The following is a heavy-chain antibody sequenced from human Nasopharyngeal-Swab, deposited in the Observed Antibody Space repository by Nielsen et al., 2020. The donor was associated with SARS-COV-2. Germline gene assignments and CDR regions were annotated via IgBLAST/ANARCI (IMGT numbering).Heavy chain of an antibody. J-gene: IGHJ3*02. CDR2: IRSKTHGGAP. V-gene: IGHV3-49*01. D-gene: IGHD1-26*01. CDR3: ARSVGSFYGQGAFDI. CDR1: GFIFGEYA. Sequence: SLKIPCTTPGFIFGEYAMSWFRQAPAKGLERGGVIRSKTHGGAPQYAASVKGRFTISRDGAESIAYLQMNSLETEDTGVYYCARSVGSFYGQGAFDIWGQGTMVTVSS.